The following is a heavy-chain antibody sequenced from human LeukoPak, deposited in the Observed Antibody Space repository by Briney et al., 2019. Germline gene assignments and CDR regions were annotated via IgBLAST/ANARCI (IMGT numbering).Heavy chain of an antibody. Sequence: ASVKVSRKASGYTFTSYDINWVRQATGQGLEWMGWMNPNSGKTAYAQKFQGRVTITRNTSISTAYMEVSSLRSEDTAVYYCASGDCSSTSCYSFWGQGTLVTVSS. J-gene: IGHJ4*02. D-gene: IGHD2-2*01. CDR3: ASGDCSSTSCYSF. V-gene: IGHV1-8*03. CDR1: GYTFTSYD. CDR2: MNPNSGKT.